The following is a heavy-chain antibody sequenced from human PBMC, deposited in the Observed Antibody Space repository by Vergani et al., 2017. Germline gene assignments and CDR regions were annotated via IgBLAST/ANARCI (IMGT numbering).Heavy chain of an antibody. Sequence: EVQLVQSGAEVKKPGESLKISCQISGYSLTNYWIGWVRQMPGKGLEWMGIIHPADSDTRYSPSFQGQVTISVDKSISTAYLQRNSLRASDRAMYYCARLYGRDSSGSKYFDYWGQGPLVTVSS. D-gene: IGHD3-22*01. CDR1: GYSLTNYW. V-gene: IGHV5-51*01. CDR3: ARLYGRDSSGSKYFDY. J-gene: IGHJ4*02. CDR2: IHPADSDT.